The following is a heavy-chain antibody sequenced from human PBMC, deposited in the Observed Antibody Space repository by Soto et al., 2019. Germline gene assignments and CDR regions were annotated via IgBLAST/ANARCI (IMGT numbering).Heavy chain of an antibody. D-gene: IGHD2-15*01. CDR3: ARRRLGYCSGGSCYPPEPIDY. Sequence: SETLSLTCTVSGGSISSSSYYWGWIRQPPGKGLEWIGSIYYSGSTYYNPSLKSRVTISVDTSKNQFSLKLSSVTAADTAVYYCARRRLGYCSGGSCYPPEPIDYWGQGTLVTVSS. CDR1: GGSISSSSYY. J-gene: IGHJ4*02. V-gene: IGHV4-39*01. CDR2: IYYSGST.